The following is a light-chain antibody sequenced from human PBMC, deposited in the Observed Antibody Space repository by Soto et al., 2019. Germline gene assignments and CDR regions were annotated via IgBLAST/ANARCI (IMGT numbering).Light chain of an antibody. V-gene: IGKV3-11*01. CDR2: EAS. Sequence: EILMTQSAAALSVSPGDGVTVTCRASQSVSSNLAWYQQKPGQAPRLLISEASNRATGIPARFSGSGSGTDFTLAISSLEPEDFAVYYCQQSHNWPRTFGQGTKVDIK. CDR3: QQSHNWPRT. CDR1: QSVSSN. J-gene: IGKJ1*01.